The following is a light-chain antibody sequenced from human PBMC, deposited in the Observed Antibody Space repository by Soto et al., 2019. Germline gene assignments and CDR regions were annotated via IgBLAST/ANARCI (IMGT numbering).Light chain of an antibody. J-gene: IGKJ1*01. Sequence: DIQMTQSPSSLSASVGDRVTITCRASQSISSYLNWYQQKPGKAPKLLIYAASSLQSGVPSRFSGSGSGTDFTLTISSLQPEDFATYYCQQCYSPLRTFGQGTKVEIK. CDR2: AAS. V-gene: IGKV1-39*01. CDR3: QQCYSPLRT. CDR1: QSISSY.